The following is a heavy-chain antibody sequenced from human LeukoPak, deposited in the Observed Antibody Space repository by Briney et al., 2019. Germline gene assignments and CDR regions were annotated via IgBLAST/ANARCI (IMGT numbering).Heavy chain of an antibody. CDR1: GFIFTSYT. V-gene: IGHV3-21*01. J-gene: IGHJ6*02. CDR2: ISASAGTT. D-gene: IGHD3-3*01. Sequence: GGSLRLSCAASGFIFTSYTMNWVRQAPGKGLEWVSTISASAGTTYYADSVKGRFTISRDNAKNSLYLQMNSLRAEDTAVYYCARLGGVDFGVVIMWSYYCGMDVWGQGTTVTVSS. CDR3: ARLGGVDFGVVIMWSYYCGMDV.